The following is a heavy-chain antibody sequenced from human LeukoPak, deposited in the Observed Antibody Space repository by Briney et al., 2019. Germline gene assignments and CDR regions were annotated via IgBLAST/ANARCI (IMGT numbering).Heavy chain of an antibody. J-gene: IGHJ6*03. Sequence: GASVKVSCKASGYTFTSYDINWVRQATGQGLEWMGWMNPNSGNTGYAQKFQGRVTMTRNTSISTAYMELSSLRSEDTAVYYCARERGPPPRRVNYNSSMAAGAKGPRSPSP. V-gene: IGHV1-8*01. D-gene: IGHD3-10*01. CDR3: ARERGPPPRRVNYNSSMAA. CDR2: MNPNSGNT. CDR1: GYTFTSYD.